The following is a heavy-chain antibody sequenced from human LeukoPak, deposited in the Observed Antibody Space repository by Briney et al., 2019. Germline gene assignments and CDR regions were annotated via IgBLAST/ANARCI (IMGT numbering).Heavy chain of an antibody. CDR3: ARGGYYYYMDV. CDR2: IGTAGDT. J-gene: IGHJ6*03. Sequence: GGSLRLSCAASGFTFSSYDMHWVRQATGKGLEWVSAIGTAGDTYYPGSVKGRFTISRENAKNSLYLQMNSLRAGDTAVYYCARGGYYYYMDVWGKGTTVTASS. CDR1: GFTFSSYD. V-gene: IGHV3-13*01.